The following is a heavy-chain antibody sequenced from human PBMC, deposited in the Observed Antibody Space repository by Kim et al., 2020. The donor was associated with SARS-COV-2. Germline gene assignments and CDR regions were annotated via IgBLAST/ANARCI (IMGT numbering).Heavy chain of an antibody. V-gene: IGHV3-23*01. J-gene: IGHJ1*01. CDR2: ITGSGDKT. CDR3: AKVMFPNMDMVFEH. Sequence: GGSLRLSCAASGFTFSSYAMNWVRQAPGKGLEWVSTITGSGDKTYYADSVKGRFTISRDNSKNTLYVQMNGLRAEDTAVYYCAKVMFPNMDMVFEHWGEGALGTVSS. D-gene: IGHD2-2*03. CDR1: GFTFSSYA.